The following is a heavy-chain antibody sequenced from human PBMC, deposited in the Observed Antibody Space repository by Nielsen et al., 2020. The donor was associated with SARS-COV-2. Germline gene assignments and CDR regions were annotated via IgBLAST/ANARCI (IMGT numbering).Heavy chain of an antibody. Sequence: SETLSLTCTISDGSISNYYWNWIRQAPGKALEWIGYIYYTGSTNYNPSLKSRVTISVDKSKNQFSLKLSSLTAADTAVYYCARAGTTRSWFDPWGQGTLVTVSS. CDR2: IYYTGST. CDR3: ARAGTTRSWFDP. J-gene: IGHJ5*02. V-gene: IGHV4-59*12. D-gene: IGHD1-7*01. CDR1: DGSISNYY.